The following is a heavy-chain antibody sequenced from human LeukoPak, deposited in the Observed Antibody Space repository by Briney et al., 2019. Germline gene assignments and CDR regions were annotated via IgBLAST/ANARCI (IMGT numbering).Heavy chain of an antibody. V-gene: IGHV3-30*02. CDR1: GFTFSSYG. J-gene: IGHJ4*02. CDR2: IRYDGSNK. Sequence: GGSLRLSCAASGFTFSSYGMHWVRQAPGKGLEWVAFIRYDGSNKYYADSVKGRFTISRDNSKNTLYLQMNSLSAEDTSVYYCAKTRAAIHKLRGGDENYWGEGTLVTVSS. D-gene: IGHD2-2*02. CDR3: AKTRAAIHKLRGGDENY.